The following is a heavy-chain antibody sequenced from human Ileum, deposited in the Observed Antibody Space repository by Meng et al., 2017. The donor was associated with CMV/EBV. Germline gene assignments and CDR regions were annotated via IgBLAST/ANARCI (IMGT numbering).Heavy chain of an antibody. CDR2: VSPDGTFI. J-gene: IGHJ4*02. CDR1: GFIFRDYP. V-gene: IGHV3-74*03. CDR3: ARDVSSIGDY. D-gene: IGHD6-6*01. Sequence: VGSGGALFQPGGTLRLSCVGSGFIFRDYPMHWVRQAPGEGLLWLSRVSPDGTFITYVDSVKGRFSVSRDNAKNTLYLQMNSLRVEDTAVYYCARDVSSIGDYWGQGTLVTVSS.